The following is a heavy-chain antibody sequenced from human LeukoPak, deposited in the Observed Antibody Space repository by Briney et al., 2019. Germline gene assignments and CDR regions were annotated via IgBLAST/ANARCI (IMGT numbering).Heavy chain of an antibody. V-gene: IGHV1-2*02. Sequence: ASVKVSCKASGYTFTGYYMHWVRQAPGQELEWMGWINPNSGGTNYAQKFQGRVTMTRDTSISTAYMELSRLRSDDTAVYYCARGQPGIAVAGTVNYYYYGMDVWGQGTTVTASS. CDR3: ARGQPGIAVAGTVNYYYYGMDV. CDR1: GYTFTGYY. D-gene: IGHD6-19*01. J-gene: IGHJ6*02. CDR2: INPNSGGT.